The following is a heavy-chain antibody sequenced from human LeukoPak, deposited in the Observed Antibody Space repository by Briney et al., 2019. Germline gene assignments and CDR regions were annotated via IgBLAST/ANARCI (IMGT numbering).Heavy chain of an antibody. J-gene: IGHJ4*02. CDR3: ARVKSGSYYFDY. CDR2: ISDSSTYT. CDR1: GFRFTDYY. Sequence: GGSLRLSCAASGFRFTDYYMSWIRQAPGKGLEWVSYISDSSTYTKYADSVKGRFTTSRDNAKNSLFLQMNSLRAEDTAVYYCARVKSGSYYFDYRGRGTLVTVSS. D-gene: IGHD1-26*01. V-gene: IGHV3-11*05.